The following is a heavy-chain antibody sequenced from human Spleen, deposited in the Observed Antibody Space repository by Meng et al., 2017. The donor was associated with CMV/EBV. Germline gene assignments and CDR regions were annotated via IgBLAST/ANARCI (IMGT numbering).Heavy chain of an antibody. CDR3: AKDHPTLGIYFDY. D-gene: IGHD3-3*02. Sequence: GESLKISCEGSGFTFKSHRLNWVRQAPGKGLQWVANINEDGSGEYYVASVKGRFTISRDNSKNTLYLQMNSLRAEDTAVYYCAKDHPTLGIYFDYWGQGTLVTVSS. CDR1: GFTFKSHR. CDR2: INEDGSGE. V-gene: IGHV3-7*03. J-gene: IGHJ4*02.